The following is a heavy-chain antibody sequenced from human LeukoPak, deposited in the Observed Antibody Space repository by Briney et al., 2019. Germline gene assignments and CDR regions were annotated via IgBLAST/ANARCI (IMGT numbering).Heavy chain of an antibody. D-gene: IGHD1-14*01. V-gene: IGHV4-34*01. CDR2: INHSGST. CDR1: GGSFSGYY. J-gene: IGHJ4*02. Sequence: SETLSLTCAVYGGSFSGYYWSWIRQPPGKGLEWIGEINHSGSTNYNPSLKSRVTISVDTSKNQFSLKLSSVTAADTAVYYCARFPRCADEDQPCYYFDYWGQGTLVTVSS. CDR3: ARFPRCADEDQPCYYFDY.